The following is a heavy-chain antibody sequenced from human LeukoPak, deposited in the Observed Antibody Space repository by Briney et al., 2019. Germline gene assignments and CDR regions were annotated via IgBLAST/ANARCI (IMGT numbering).Heavy chain of an antibody. Sequence: GGSLRLSCAASGFRVSINYMSWVRQAPGKGLEWVSSISSSSSYIYYADSVKGRFTISRDNAKNSLYLQMNSLRAEDTAVYYCARDGLQHYYDSSGYYLGDAFDIWGQGSMVTVSS. V-gene: IGHV3-21*01. CDR1: GFRVSINY. CDR3: ARDGLQHYYDSSGYYLGDAFDI. D-gene: IGHD3-22*01. J-gene: IGHJ3*02. CDR2: ISSSSSYI.